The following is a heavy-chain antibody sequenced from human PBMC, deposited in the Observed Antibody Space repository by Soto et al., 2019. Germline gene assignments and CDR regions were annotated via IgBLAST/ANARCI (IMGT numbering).Heavy chain of an antibody. CDR3: ARGGGSYQPDFDY. V-gene: IGHV4-59*01. CDR1: GGSISSYY. J-gene: IGHJ4*02. CDR2: IYYSGST. Sequence: SETLSLTCTVSGGSISSYYWSWIRQPPGKGLEWIGYIYYSGSTNYNPSLKSRVTISVDTSKNLFSLKLSSVTAADTAVYYCARGGGSYQPDFDYWGQGTRVTVSS. D-gene: IGHD1-26*01.